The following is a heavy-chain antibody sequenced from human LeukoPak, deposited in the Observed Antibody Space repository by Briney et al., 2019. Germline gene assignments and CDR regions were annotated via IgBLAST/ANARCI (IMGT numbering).Heavy chain of an antibody. V-gene: IGHV3-30-3*01. CDR1: GFTFSSYA. Sequence: GRSLRLSCAASGFTFSSYAMHWVRQAPGKGLEWVAVISYDGSNKYYADSVKGRFTISRDNSKNTLYLQMNSLRAEDTAVYYCASCIAVAGTFDYWGQGTLVTVSS. CDR3: ASCIAVAGTFDY. J-gene: IGHJ4*02. D-gene: IGHD6-19*01. CDR2: ISYDGSNK.